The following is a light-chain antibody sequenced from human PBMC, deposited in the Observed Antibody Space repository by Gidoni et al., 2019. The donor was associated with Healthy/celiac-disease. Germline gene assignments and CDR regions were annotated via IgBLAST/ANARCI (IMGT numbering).Light chain of an antibody. CDR1: PGSVSTSYY. CDR3: VLYMGSGIWV. CDR2: STN. J-gene: IGLJ3*02. V-gene: IGLV8-61*01. Sequence: QTVVTQEPSFSVSHGGTVTLTCGFSPGSVSTSYYPSWYQQTPVQAPRTLIYSTNTRSSGVPDRFSGSILGNKAALTITGAQADDESDYYCVLYMGSGIWVFGGGTKLTV.